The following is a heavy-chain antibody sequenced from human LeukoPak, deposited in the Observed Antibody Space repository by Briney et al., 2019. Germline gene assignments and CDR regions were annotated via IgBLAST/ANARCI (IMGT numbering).Heavy chain of an antibody. CDR1: GFTFSSYA. CDR3: AKTSTDSSGRNWLDP. Sequence: GGSLRLSCAASGFTFSSYAMHWVRQAPGKGLEWVAVISYDGNNKYYADSVKGRFTLSRDNSKNTLYLQMNSLRAEDTAVYYCAKTSTDSSGRNWLDPWGQGTLVTVSS. J-gene: IGHJ5*02. CDR2: ISYDGNNK. D-gene: IGHD6-19*01. V-gene: IGHV3-30*18.